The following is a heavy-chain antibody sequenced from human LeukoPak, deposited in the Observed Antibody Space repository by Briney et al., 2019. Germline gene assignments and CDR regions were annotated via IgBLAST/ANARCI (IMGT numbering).Heavy chain of an antibody. V-gene: IGHV4-59*12. CDR2: IYYSGST. CDR1: GASISSYY. Sequence: SETLSLTCTVSGASISSYYWTWTRQPPGKELEWIGYIYYSGSTNYNPSLKSRVTISVDTSKNQFSLKLSSVTAADTAVYYCARGDLGYCSGGSRYGDWFDPWGQGTLVTVSS. D-gene: IGHD2-15*01. J-gene: IGHJ5*02. CDR3: ARGDLGYCSGGSRYGDWFDP.